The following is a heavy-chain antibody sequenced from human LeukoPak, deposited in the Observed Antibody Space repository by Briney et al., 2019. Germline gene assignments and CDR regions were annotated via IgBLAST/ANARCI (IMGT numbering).Heavy chain of an antibody. D-gene: IGHD3/OR15-3a*01. CDR1: GYNFISYY. CDR3: ARDLRGLGDYFDY. CDR2: INPNSGGT. V-gene: IGHV1-2*02. Sequence: ASVKVSCKASGYNFISYYMHWVRQAPGQGLEWMGWINPNSGGTTYAQKFQGRVTMTRDTSINTAYMELGSLTSDDTAVYYCARDLRGLGDYFDYWGQGTLVTVSS. J-gene: IGHJ4*02.